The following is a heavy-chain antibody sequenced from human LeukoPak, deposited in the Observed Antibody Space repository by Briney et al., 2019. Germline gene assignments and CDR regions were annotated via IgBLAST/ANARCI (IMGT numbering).Heavy chain of an antibody. J-gene: IGHJ4*02. CDR1: GFTFDDYA. V-gene: IGHV3-43D*03. D-gene: IGHD3-10*01. CDR2: ISWDGGST. Sequence: GGSLRLSCAASGFTFDDYAMHWVRQAPGKGLEWVSLISWDGGSTYYADSVKGRFTISRDNSKNSLYLQMNSLRAEDTALYYWAKGGTMVFSRGYYFDYWGQGTLVTVSS. CDR3: AKGGTMVFSRGYYFDY.